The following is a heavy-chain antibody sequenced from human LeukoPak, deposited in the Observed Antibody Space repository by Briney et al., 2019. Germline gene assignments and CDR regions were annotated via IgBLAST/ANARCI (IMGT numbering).Heavy chain of an antibody. CDR2: ISSSSSTI. CDR1: GFTFSSYS. Sequence: GGSLRLSCVASGFTFSSYSMNWVRQAPGKGLEWVSYISSSSSTIYYADSVKGRFTISRDNAKNSLYLQMNSLRAEDTAVYYCARDTISSWYGEGDFDYWGQGTLVTVSS. CDR3: ARDTISSWYGEGDFDY. J-gene: IGHJ4*02. V-gene: IGHV3-48*04. D-gene: IGHD6-13*01.